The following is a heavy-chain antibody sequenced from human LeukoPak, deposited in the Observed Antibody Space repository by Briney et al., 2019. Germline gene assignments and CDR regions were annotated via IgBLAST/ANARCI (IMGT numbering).Heavy chain of an antibody. V-gene: IGHV4-59*01. D-gene: IGHD3-22*01. CDR2: IYYSGST. Sequence: SETLSLTCTVSGGSISSYYWSWIRQPPGKGLEWIGYIYYSGSTNYNPSLKSRVTISVDTSKNQFSLKLSSVTAADTAVYYCAAPLYYDSSGYGYWGQGTLVTVSS. CDR1: GGSISSYY. CDR3: AAPLYYDSSGYGY. J-gene: IGHJ4*02.